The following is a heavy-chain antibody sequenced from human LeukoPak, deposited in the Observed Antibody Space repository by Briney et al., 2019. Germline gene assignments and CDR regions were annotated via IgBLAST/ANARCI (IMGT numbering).Heavy chain of an antibody. V-gene: IGHV3-30*04. CDR3: ARTPVTVYGMDV. J-gene: IGHJ6*04. CDR2: ISYDGSNE. Sequence: GGSLRLSCAASGFTFSSYAMHWVRQAPGKGLEWVAVISYDGSNEYYADSVKGRFTISRDNSKNTLYLQMNSLRAEDTAVYYCARTPVTVYGMDVWGKGTTVTVSS. CDR1: GFTFSSYA. D-gene: IGHD4-17*01.